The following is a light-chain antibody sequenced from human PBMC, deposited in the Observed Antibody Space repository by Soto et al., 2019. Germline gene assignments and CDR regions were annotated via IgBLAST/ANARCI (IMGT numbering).Light chain of an antibody. J-gene: IGKJ5*01. CDR1: QGISSA. CDR3: QQSYSTPIT. V-gene: IGKV1-39*01. CDR2: AAS. Sequence: IQLTQSPSSLSASVGDRVTITCRASQGISSALAWYQQKPGKAPKLLIYAASSLQSGVPSRFSGSGSGTDFTLTISSLQPEDFAIYFCQQSYSTPITFGQGTRLEIK.